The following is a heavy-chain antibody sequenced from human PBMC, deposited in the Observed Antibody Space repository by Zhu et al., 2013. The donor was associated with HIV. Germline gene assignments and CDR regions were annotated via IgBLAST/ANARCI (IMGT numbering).Heavy chain of an antibody. D-gene: IGHD1-26*01. Sequence: EVQLVESGGGLVQPGGSLRLSCAASGLTFSSYEMNWVRQAPGKGLEWISYISNSGNSIYYADSVKGRFTISRDNAKNSLYLQMNSLRAEDTAVLYCAREHSGSYDAFDIWGQGTMVTVSS. J-gene: IGHJ3*02. CDR3: AREHSGSYDAFDI. CDR1: GLTFSSYE. CDR2: ISNSGNSI. V-gene: IGHV3-48*03.